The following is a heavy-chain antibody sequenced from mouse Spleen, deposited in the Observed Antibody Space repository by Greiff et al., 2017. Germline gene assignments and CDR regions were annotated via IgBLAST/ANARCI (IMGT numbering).Heavy chain of an antibody. CDR2: INPYNDGT. CDR1: GYTFTSYV. V-gene: IGHV1-14*01. CDR3: AREGGNYGGYFDV. D-gene: IGHD2-1*01. J-gene: IGHJ1*01. Sequence: EVKLQESGPELVKPGASVKMSCKASGYTFTSYVMHWVKQKPGQGLEWIGYINPYNDGTKYNEKFKGKATLTSDKSSSTAYMELSSLTSEDSAVYYCAREGGNYGGYFDVWGAGTTVTVSS.